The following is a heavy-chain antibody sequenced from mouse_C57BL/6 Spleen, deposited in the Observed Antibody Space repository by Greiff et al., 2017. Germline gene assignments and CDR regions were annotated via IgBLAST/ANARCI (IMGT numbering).Heavy chain of an antibody. CDR1: GYTFTSYW. CDR3: ARAPYGSSYFDY. CDR2: IYPGSGST. J-gene: IGHJ4*01. D-gene: IGHD1-1*01. V-gene: IGHV1-55*01. Sequence: QVQLQQPGAELVKPGASVKMSCKASGYTFTSYWITWVKQRPGQGLEWIGDIYPGSGSTNYNEKFKSKATLTVDTSSSTAYMQLSSLTSEDSAVXYCARAPYGSSYFDYWGQGTSVTVSS.